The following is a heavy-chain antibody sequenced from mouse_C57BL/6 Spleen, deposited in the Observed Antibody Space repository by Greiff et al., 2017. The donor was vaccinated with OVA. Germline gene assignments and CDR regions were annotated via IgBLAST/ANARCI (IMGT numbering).Heavy chain of an antibody. D-gene: IGHD1-1*01. Sequence: QVQLKQPGAELVKPGASVKLSCKASGYTFTSYWMHWVKQRPGQGLEWIGMIHPNSGSNNYNEKFKSKATLTVDKSSSTAYMQLSSLTSEATAVSYFADDGSSHWYFDFWGTGTTVTVSS. V-gene: IGHV1-64*01. CDR3: ADDGSSHWYFDF. J-gene: IGHJ1*03. CDR2: IHPNSGSN. CDR1: GYTFTSYW.